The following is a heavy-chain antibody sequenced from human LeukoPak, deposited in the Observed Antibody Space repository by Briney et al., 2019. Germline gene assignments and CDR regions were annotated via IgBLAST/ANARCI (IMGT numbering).Heavy chain of an antibody. V-gene: IGHV4-59*08. CDR3: ARLEREGIYYDSSGYYYFVDY. J-gene: IGHJ4*02. D-gene: IGHD3-22*01. CDR1: GGSISSYY. Sequence: SETLSLTCTVSGGSISSYYWSWIRQPPGKGLEWIGYIYYSGSTNYNPSLKSRVTISVDTSKNQFSLKLSSVTAADTAVYYCARLEREGIYYDSSGYYYFVDYWGQGTLVTVSS. CDR2: IYYSGST.